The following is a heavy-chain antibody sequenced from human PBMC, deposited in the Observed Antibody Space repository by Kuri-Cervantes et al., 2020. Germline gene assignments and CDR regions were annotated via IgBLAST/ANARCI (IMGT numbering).Heavy chain of an antibody. J-gene: IGHJ4*02. Sequence: SETLSLTCTVSGGSVSSGSYYWSWIRQPPGKGLEWIGYIYYSGSTNYNPSLKSRVTISVDTSKNQFSLKLSPVTAADATVYYCARPMDRRSSSWYVGLDYWGQGTLVTVSS. D-gene: IGHD6-13*01. CDR1: GGSVSSGSYY. CDR2: IYYSGST. V-gene: IGHV4-61*01. CDR3: ARPMDRRSSSWYVGLDY.